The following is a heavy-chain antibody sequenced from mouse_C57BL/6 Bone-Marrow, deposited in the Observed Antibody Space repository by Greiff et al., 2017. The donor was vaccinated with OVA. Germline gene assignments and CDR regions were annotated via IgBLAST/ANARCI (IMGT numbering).Heavy chain of an antibody. J-gene: IGHJ4*01. CDR2: ISDGGSYT. CDR3: ASPYYYGSSYGAMDY. Sequence: EVKLVESGGGLVKPGGSLKLSCAASGFTFSSYAMSWVRQTPEKRLEWVATISDGGSYTYYPDNVKGRFTISRDNAKNNLYLQRSHLKSEDTAMYYCASPYYYGSSYGAMDYWGQGTSVTVSS. D-gene: IGHD1-1*01. V-gene: IGHV5-4*03. CDR1: GFTFSSYA.